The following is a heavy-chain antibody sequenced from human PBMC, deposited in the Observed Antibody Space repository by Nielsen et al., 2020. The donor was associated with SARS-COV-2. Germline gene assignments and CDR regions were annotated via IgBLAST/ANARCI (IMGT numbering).Heavy chain of an antibody. CDR1: GFTFSSYA. CDR3: AREGLGIGYYYYGMDV. D-gene: IGHD7-27*01. Sequence: GESLKISCAASGFTFSSYAMHWVRQAPGKGLEWVAVISYDGSNKYYADSVKGRFTISRDNSKNTLYLQMNSLRAEDTAVYYCAREGLGIGYYYYGMDVWGQGTTVTVSS. J-gene: IGHJ6*02. CDR2: ISYDGSNK. V-gene: IGHV3-30-3*01.